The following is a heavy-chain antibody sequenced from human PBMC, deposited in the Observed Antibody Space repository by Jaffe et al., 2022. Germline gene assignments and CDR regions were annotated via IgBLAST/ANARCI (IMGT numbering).Heavy chain of an antibody. CDR3: ARYGQSRFEELIYFDY. V-gene: IGHV3-66*02. D-gene: IGHD3-10*01. CDR1: GFTVSSNY. J-gene: IGHJ4*02. CDR2: FYRGGST. Sequence: DVQLVESGGGLVQPGGSLRLSCAASGFTVSSNYMSWVRQAPGKGLEWLSVFYRGGSTYYADSVKGRFTISRDKSKNTLYLQMNSLRAEDTAVYFCARYGQSRFEELIYFDYWGQGTLVTVSS.